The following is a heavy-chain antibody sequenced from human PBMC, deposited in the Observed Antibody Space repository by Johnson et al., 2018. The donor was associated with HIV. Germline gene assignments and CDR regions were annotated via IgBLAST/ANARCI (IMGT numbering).Heavy chain of an antibody. J-gene: IGHJ3*02. Sequence: VQLVESGGGVVQPGRSLRLSCAASGFTFDDYAMHWVRQAPGKGLEWVSSISGGSTYYADSRKGRFTISRDNSKNTLYLQMNSLRAEDTAVYYCAKDRGGSYLLLGAFDIWGQGTMVTVSS. CDR3: AKDRGGSYLLLGAFDI. D-gene: IGHD1-26*01. CDR1: GFTFDDYA. V-gene: IGHV3-38-3*01. CDR2: ISGGST.